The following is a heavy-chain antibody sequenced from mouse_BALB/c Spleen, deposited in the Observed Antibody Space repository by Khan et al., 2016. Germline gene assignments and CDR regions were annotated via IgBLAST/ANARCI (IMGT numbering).Heavy chain of an antibody. CDR1: GYTFTNYG. CDR3: ARFRYGNY. J-gene: IGHJ2*01. D-gene: IGHD2-10*02. Sequence: QIQLVQSGPELKKPGETVKISCKASGYTFTNYGMNWVKQAPGKGLKWMGWINTYTGEPTYADDFKGRFAFSLETSASTANLQINNLKNEDMATYFCARFRYGNYWGQGTTLTVSS. V-gene: IGHV9-1*02. CDR2: INTYTGEP.